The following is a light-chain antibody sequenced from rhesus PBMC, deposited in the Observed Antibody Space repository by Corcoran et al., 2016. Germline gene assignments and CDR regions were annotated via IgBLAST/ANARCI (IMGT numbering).Light chain of an antibody. V-gene: IGLV2-32*01. Sequence: QAALTQPRSVSGSPGQSVTISCTGTSSDIGAYNFVSWYQQLPGTAPKLLIYEVSKRPSGVSDRFSGSKSGSTASLTISGLQAEDEADYFCCSYAGSFTCYVLGGGTRLTVL. J-gene: IGLJ1*01. CDR2: EVS. CDR1: SSDIGAYNF. CDR3: CSYAGSFTCYV.